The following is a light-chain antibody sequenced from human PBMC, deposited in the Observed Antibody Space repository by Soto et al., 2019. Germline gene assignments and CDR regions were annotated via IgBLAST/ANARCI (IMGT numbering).Light chain of an antibody. V-gene: IGKV1-27*01. J-gene: IGKJ4*01. CDR2: ATS. CDR3: HKYKHAPT. Sequence: DIKLTQSPSSLSASVGDRVTITCRASQAISSYLAWYQQKPGKVPELLIYATSTLQSGAPSRFSGSGSGTDFTLTISSLQSEDVATYYCHKYKHAPTFGGGTKVEIK. CDR1: QAISSY.